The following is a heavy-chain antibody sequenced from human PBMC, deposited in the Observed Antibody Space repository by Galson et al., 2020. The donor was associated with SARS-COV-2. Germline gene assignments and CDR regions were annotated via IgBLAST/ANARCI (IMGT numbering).Heavy chain of an antibody. Sequence: GGSLRLSCAASGFTFSSYAMHWVRQAPGKGLEWVAVISYDGSNNYTAAPVKGRSTTPRDNPKNTLYLQRNSRRAEDTAVYYCARDPTDILTGYYTGTGSSFDYWGQGTLVTVSS. D-gene: IGHD3-9*01. J-gene: IGHJ4*02. CDR1: GFTFSSYA. V-gene: IGHV3-30*04. CDR2: ISYDGSNN. CDR3: ARDPTDILTGYYTGTGSSFDY.